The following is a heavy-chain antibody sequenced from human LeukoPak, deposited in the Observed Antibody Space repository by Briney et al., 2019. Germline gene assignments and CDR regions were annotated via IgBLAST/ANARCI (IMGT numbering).Heavy chain of an antibody. V-gene: IGHV3-48*01. CDR2: ISFSSNSI. D-gene: IGHD3-10*01. Sequence: GGSLTLSCVSSRFTFSPYSMTWVRQGPGKGLEWISYISFSSNSIYYADSVKGRLTISRDNSKKTLYLQMNRLSPDDTAVYYCAKDYSKTIYYGSGTYYRPNWVDPCGQGTLVTVSS. CDR3: AKDYSKTIYYGSGTYYRPNWVDP. CDR1: RFTFSPYS. J-gene: IGHJ5*02.